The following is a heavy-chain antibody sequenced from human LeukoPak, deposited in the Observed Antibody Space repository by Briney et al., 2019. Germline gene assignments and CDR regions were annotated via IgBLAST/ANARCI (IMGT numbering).Heavy chain of an antibody. CDR3: ARRYSSSWYIWYFDL. V-gene: IGHV1-2*02. CDR1: GYTFTGYY. Sequence: GASVKVSCKASGYTFTGYYMHWVRQAPGQGLEWMGWINPNSGGTNYAQKFQGRVTMTRNTSISTAYMELSSLRSEDTAVYYCARRYSSSWYIWYFDLWGRGTLVTVSS. CDR2: INPNSGGT. J-gene: IGHJ2*01. D-gene: IGHD6-13*01.